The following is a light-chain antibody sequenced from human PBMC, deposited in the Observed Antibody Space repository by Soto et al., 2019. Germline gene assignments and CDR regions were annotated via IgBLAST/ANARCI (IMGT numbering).Light chain of an antibody. Sequence: DVVLTQSPLFLSATLGQPASISCRSSEGLVYGDGNTYLSWFQRRPGHAPRRLIYAVSDRDSGVPDRFSGSGSGTDFTLRISRVEAEDVGVYFCMQGTHWPFTLGQGTKLEIK. J-gene: IGKJ2*01. CDR2: AVS. CDR3: MQGTHWPFT. V-gene: IGKV2-30*01. CDR1: EGLVYGDGNTY.